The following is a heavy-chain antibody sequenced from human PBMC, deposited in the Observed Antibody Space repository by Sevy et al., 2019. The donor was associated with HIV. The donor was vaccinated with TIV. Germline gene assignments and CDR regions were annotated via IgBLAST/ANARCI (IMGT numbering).Heavy chain of an antibody. J-gene: IGHJ3*02. CDR1: GFTFSSYA. CDR2: LSGNGGST. CDR3: AKDRIWELGDAFDI. D-gene: IGHD1-7*01. V-gene: IGHV3-23*01. Sequence: GGSLRLSCAASGFTFSSYAMSWVRQAPGKGLEWVSGLSGNGGSTNYADSVKGRFALSRDNSKNTLHLQMNNLRAEDTAIYFCAKDRIWELGDAFDIWGQGTMVTVSS.